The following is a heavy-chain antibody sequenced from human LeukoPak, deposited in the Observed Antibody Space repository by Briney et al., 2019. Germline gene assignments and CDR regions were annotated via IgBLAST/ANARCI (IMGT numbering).Heavy chain of an antibody. J-gene: IGHJ4*02. CDR2: INPNSGGT. CDR3: AREPHYYGSGSGDY. V-gene: IGHV1-2*02. D-gene: IGHD3-10*01. Sequence: ASVKVSCKASGYTFTGYYMHWVRQAPGQGLEWMGWINPNSGGTNYAQKFQGRVTMTGDTSISTAYMELSRLRSDDTAVYYCAREPHYYGSGSGDYWGQGTLVTVSS. CDR1: GYTFTGYY.